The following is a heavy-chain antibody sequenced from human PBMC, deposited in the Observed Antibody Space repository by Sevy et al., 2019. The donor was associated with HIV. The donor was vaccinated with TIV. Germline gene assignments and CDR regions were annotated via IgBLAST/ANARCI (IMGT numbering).Heavy chain of an antibody. CDR2: INHSGST. V-gene: IGHV4-34*01. D-gene: IGHD6-13*01. CDR3: ARGTGYSSSWYVY. Sequence: SETLSLTCAGYGGSFSGYYWSWIRQPPGKGLEWIGEINHSGSTNYNPSLKSRVTISVDTSKNQFSLKLSSVTAADTAVYYCARGTGYSSSWYVYWGQGPLVTVSS. CDR1: GGSFSGYY. J-gene: IGHJ4*02.